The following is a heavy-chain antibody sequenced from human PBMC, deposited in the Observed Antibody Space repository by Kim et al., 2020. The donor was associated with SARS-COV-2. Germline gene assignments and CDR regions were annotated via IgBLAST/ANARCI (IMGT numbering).Heavy chain of an antibody. J-gene: IGHJ4*02. Sequence: ASVKVSCKASGYTFTSYAMHWVRQAPGQRLEWMGWINAGNGNTKYSQKFQGRVTITRDTSASTAYMELSSLRSEDTAVYYCARGLWVRYFDWLSPFDYWGQGTLVTVSS. V-gene: IGHV1-3*01. D-gene: IGHD3-9*01. CDR2: INAGNGNT. CDR3: ARGLWVRYFDWLSPFDY. CDR1: GYTFTSYA.